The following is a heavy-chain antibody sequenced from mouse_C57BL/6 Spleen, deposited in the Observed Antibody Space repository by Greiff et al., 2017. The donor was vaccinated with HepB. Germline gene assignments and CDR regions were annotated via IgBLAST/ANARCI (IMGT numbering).Heavy chain of an antibody. J-gene: IGHJ3*01. CDR3: ARGETAQAPFAY. CDR2: IYPGSGST. V-gene: IGHV1-55*01. Sequence: QVQLQQPGAELVKPGASVKMSCKASGYTFTSYWITWVKQRPGQGLEWIGDIYPGSGSTNYNEKFKSKATLTVDTSSSTAYMQLSSLTSEDSAVYYCARGETAQAPFAYWGQGTLVTVSA. D-gene: IGHD3-2*02. CDR1: GYTFTSYW.